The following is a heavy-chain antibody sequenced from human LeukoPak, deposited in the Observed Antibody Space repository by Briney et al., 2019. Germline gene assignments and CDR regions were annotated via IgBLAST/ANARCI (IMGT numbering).Heavy chain of an antibody. D-gene: IGHD3-16*02. Sequence: GGSLRLSCAASGFTFSSYRMSWVRQAPGKGLEWVANINQDGSEKDYVDSVKGRFTISRDNAKNSLYLQMNSLRAEDTAVYYCAKDLRYYDYVWGSYREKIYYYYYMDVWGKGTTVTISS. CDR3: AKDLRYYDYVWGSYREKIYYYYYMDV. J-gene: IGHJ6*03. V-gene: IGHV3-7*01. CDR1: GFTFSSYR. CDR2: INQDGSEK.